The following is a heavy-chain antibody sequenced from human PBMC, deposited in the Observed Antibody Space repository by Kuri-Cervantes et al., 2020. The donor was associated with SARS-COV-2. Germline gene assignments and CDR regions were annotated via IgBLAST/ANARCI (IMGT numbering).Heavy chain of an antibody. CDR3: ANTPLVDAFDI. V-gene: IGHV3-23*01. CDR2: INWNGGST. Sequence: GESLKISCAASGFTFNTYAMSWVRQAPGKGLEWVSGINWNGGSTGYADSVKGRFTISRDNSKNTLYLQMNSLRAEDTAVYYCANTPLVDAFDIWGQGTMVTVSS. D-gene: IGHD2-8*02. CDR1: GFTFNTYA. J-gene: IGHJ3*02.